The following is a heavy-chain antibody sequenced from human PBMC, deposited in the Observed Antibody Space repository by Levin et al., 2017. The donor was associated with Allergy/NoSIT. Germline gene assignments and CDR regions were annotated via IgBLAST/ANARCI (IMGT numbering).Heavy chain of an antibody. J-gene: IGHJ4*02. D-gene: IGHD6-6*01. CDR1: GFTFDDYA. V-gene: IGHV3-9*01. Sequence: SLKISCAASGFTFDDYAMHWVRQAPGKGLEWVSGINWNSGSIGYADSVKGRFTISRDNAKNSLFLQMNSLRAEDTALYYCAKDTGHYYSSSFDYWGQGTLVTVSS. CDR2: INWNSGSI. CDR3: AKDTGHYYSSSFDY.